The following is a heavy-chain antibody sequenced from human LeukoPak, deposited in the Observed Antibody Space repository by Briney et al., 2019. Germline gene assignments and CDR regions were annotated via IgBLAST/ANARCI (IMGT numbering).Heavy chain of an antibody. CDR1: GGSISSYY. V-gene: IGHV4-4*07. CDR3: ARMYYYDSSGPPLGWFDP. CDR2: IYTSGST. Sequence: SETLSLTCTVSGGSISSYYWSWIRQPAGKRLEWIGRIYTSGSTNYNPSLKSRVTMSVDTSKNQFSLKLSSVTAADTAVYYCARMYYYDSSGPPLGWFDPWGQGTLVTVSS. J-gene: IGHJ5*02. D-gene: IGHD3-22*01.